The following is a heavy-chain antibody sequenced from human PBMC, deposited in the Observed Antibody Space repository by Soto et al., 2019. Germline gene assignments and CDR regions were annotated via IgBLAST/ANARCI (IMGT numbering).Heavy chain of an antibody. CDR1: GFTFSSYA. D-gene: IGHD3-22*01. J-gene: IGHJ4*02. CDR3: AKGEYYRDYYDSSGYPRPFDY. V-gene: IGHV3-23*01. Sequence: EVQLLESGGGLVQPGGSLRLSCAASGFTFSSYAMSWVRQAPGKGLEWVSAISGSGGSTYYADSVKGRFTISRDNSKNTLYLQMNSLRAEDTAVYYCAKGEYYRDYYDSSGYPRPFDYWGQGTLVTVSS. CDR2: ISGSGGST.